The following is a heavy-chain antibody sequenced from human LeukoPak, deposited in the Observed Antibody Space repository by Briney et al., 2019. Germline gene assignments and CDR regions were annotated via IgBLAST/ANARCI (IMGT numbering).Heavy chain of an antibody. V-gene: IGHV1-18*01. Sequence: ASVKVSCKASGYTFTSYGISWVRQAPGQGLEWLGWISAYNGNTNYAQNLQGRVTMTTDTSTSTAYMELRSLRSDDTAVYYCARDEARYSSGYYPNWFDPWGQGTLVTVSS. J-gene: IGHJ5*02. D-gene: IGHD3-22*01. CDR2: ISAYNGNT. CDR1: GYTFTSYG. CDR3: ARDEARYSSGYYPNWFDP.